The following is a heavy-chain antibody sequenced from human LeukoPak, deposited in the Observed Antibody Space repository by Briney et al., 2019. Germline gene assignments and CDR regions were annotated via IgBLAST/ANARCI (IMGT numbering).Heavy chain of an antibody. CDR1: GFTFSSYA. Sequence: GGSLRLSCAASGFTFSSYAMSWVRQAPGKGLEWVSAISGSGGSTYYADSVKGRSTTSRDNSKNTLYLQMNSLRAEDTAVYYCAKDSTSTYSSSWYIPWFDPWGQGTLVTVSS. D-gene: IGHD6-13*01. CDR2: ISGSGGST. J-gene: IGHJ5*02. CDR3: AKDSTSTYSSSWYIPWFDP. V-gene: IGHV3-23*01.